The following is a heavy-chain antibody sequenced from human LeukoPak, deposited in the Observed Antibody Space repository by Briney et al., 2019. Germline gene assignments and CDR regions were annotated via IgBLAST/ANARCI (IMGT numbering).Heavy chain of an antibody. V-gene: IGHV3-23*01. CDR2: MSGSGGST. J-gene: IGHJ4*02. CDR3: AKNQGQWLVPVDY. D-gene: IGHD6-19*01. CDR1: GFTFSNYA. Sequence: GGSLRLSCAASGFTFSNYAMSWVRPAPGKGLEWVSSMSGSGGSTYYADSVKGRFTISRDNSKNTLYLQMNNLRAEDTALYYCAKNQGQWLVPVDYWGQGTLVTVSS.